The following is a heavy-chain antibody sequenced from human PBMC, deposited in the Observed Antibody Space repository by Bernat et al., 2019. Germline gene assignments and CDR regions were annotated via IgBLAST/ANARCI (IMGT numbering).Heavy chain of an antibody. Sequence: QVQLVQSGAEVKKPGASVKVSCKASGYTFTSYAMHWVRQAPGQRPEWMGWINTGNGNTKYLQNFQGRVTITRDASERTDYMELSSLRSEDTARYGGVGGVTTGYWGQGTLVTVSS. J-gene: IGHJ4*02. CDR3: VGGVTTGY. D-gene: IGHD4-17*01. CDR1: GYTFTSYA. CDR2: INTGNGNT. V-gene: IGHV1-3*04.